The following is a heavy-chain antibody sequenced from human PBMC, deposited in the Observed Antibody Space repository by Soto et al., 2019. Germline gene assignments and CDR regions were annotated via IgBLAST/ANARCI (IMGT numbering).Heavy chain of an antibody. CDR2: IYDSGST. Sequence: QVQLQESGPGLVKPSQTLSLTCTVSGASISSANYYWTWIRQHPGKGLEWIGYIYDSGSTDYNPSLKRRVTISLDTSKSPFSLKVDSVTAADTAVYYCATRQQQVGRFDYWGRGTLVTVSS. J-gene: IGHJ4*02. V-gene: IGHV4-31*03. CDR3: ATRQQQVGRFDY. D-gene: IGHD6-13*01. CDR1: GASISSANYY.